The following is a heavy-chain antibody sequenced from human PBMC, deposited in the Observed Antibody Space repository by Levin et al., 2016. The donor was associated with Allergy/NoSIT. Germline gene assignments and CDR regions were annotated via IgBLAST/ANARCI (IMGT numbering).Heavy chain of an antibody. Sequence: SETLSLTCTVSGDAVLNAGYCWSWLRQHPGEGLEWIGNIFYNGRTHYNPSLESRTVLSVDTSKNQFSLKLNSVTAADTAVYYCARDRPDGYDFWYFDLWGRGALVTVSA. J-gene: IGHJ2*01. D-gene: IGHD5-12*01. CDR1: GDAVLNAGYC. CDR3: ARDRPDGYDFWYFDL. CDR2: IFYNGRT. V-gene: IGHV4-31*03.